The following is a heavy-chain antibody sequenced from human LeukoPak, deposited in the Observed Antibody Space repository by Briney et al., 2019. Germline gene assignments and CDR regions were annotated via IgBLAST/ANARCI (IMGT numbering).Heavy chain of an antibody. CDR1: GYTFTSYD. V-gene: IGHV1-8*01. Sequence: ASVKVSCKASGYTFTSYDINWVRQATGQGLEWMGWMNPNSGNTGYAQKFQGRVTMTRNTSISTAYMELSSLRSEDTAVYYCARAFRYCSSTSCYRPLRDYDYYMDVWGKGTTVTVSS. CDR2: MNPNSGNT. J-gene: IGHJ6*03. CDR3: ARAFRYCSSTSCYRPLRDYDYYMDV. D-gene: IGHD2-2*01.